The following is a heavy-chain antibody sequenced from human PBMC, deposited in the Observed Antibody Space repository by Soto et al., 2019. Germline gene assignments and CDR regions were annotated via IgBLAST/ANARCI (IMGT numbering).Heavy chain of an antibody. CDR3: AKDHGSGSYPY. J-gene: IGHJ4*02. Sequence: GGSQRLSCAASGFTFSSYWMHWVRQAPGKGLVWVSRINSDGSSTSYADSVKGRFTISRDNAKNTVYLQMDSLRAEDTAVYYCAKDHGSGSYPYWGQGTLVTVSS. V-gene: IGHV3-74*01. CDR1: GFTFSSYW. D-gene: IGHD1-26*01. CDR2: INSDGSST.